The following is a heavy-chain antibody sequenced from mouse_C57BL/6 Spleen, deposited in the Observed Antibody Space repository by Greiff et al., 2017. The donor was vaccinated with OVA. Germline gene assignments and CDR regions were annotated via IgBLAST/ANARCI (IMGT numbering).Heavy chain of an antibody. J-gene: IGHJ4*01. CDR1: GYSITSGYY. CDR3: ARAERVTPYYAMDY. V-gene: IGHV3-6*01. D-gene: IGHD2-2*01. Sequence: VQLKESGPGLVKPSQSLSLTCSVTGYSITSGYYWNWIRQFPGNKLEWMGYISYDGSNNYNPSLKNRISITRDTSTNQFFLKLNSVTTEDTATYDCARAERVTPYYAMDYWGQGTSVTVSS. CDR2: ISYDGSN.